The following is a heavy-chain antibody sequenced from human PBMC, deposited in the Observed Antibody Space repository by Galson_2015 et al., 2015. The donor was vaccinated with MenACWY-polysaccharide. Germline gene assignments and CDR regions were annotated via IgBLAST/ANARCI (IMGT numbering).Heavy chain of an antibody. J-gene: IGHJ4*02. CDR1: GGSLTAPY. Sequence: TLSPTCSVSGGSLTAPYWAWIRHPPGKGLEWIGCLYYSGSTTHSPPLNSRATISVAPPTNQSSLKLSSVTAADTAVYYCARSPGGYSSGGQIDSWGQGSLVTVSS. CDR3: ARSPGGYSSGGQIDS. V-gene: IGHV4-59*11. CDR2: LYYSGST. D-gene: IGHD5-18*01.